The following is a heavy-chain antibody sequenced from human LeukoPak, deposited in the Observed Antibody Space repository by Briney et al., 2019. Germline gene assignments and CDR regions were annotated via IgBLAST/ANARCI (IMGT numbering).Heavy chain of an antibody. J-gene: IGHJ4*02. Sequence: GGSLRLSCAASGFTFSSYWMSWVRQAPGKGLEWVAVIWYDGSNKYYADSVKGRFTISRDNSKNTLYLQMNSLRAEDTAVYYCAKDEYSSGWYPMDYWGQGTLVTVSS. CDR2: IWYDGSNK. D-gene: IGHD6-19*01. CDR3: AKDEYSSGWYPMDY. CDR1: GFTFSSYW. V-gene: IGHV3-33*06.